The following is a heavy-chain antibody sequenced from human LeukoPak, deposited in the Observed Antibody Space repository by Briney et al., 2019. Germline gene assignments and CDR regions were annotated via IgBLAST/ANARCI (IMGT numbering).Heavy chain of an antibody. CDR2: VNAATGNT. Sequence: GASVKVSCKTSGYSFTNYDINWLRQAPGQGPEWMGWVNAATGNTGYAQQFQGRVSMTRDTSGTTAYMELRSLTSEDTAVYFCARVWGPTPIHYFDYWGQGSLVTVSP. CDR1: GYSFTNYD. D-gene: IGHD3-16*01. CDR3: ARVWGPTPIHYFDY. V-gene: IGHV1-8*01. J-gene: IGHJ4*02.